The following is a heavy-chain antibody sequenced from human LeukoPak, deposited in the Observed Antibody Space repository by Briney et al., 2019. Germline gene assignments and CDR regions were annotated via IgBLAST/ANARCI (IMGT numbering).Heavy chain of an antibody. CDR3: APDWVGYSQAAPNDAFDI. D-gene: IGHD5-18*01. Sequence: SVKVSCKASGGTFSSYAISWVRQAPGQGLEWMGRIIPILGIANYAQKFQGRVTITADKSTSTAYMELSSLRSEDTAVYYCAPDWVGYSQAAPNDAFDIWGQGTMVTVSS. V-gene: IGHV1-69*04. J-gene: IGHJ3*02. CDR1: GGTFSSYA. CDR2: IIPILGIA.